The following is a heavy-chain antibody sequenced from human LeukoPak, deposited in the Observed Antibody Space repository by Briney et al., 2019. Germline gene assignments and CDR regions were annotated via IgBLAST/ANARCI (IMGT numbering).Heavy chain of an antibody. CDR2: IYYSGGT. Sequence: PSQTLSLTCTVSGGSISSGGYYWSWIRQPPGKGLEWIGYIYYSGGTNYNPSLKSRVTISVDTSKNQFSLKLSSVTAADTAVYYCARREIQLWSGNWFDPWGQGTLVTVSS. D-gene: IGHD5-18*01. V-gene: IGHV4-61*08. CDR1: GGSISSGGYY. CDR3: ARREIQLWSGNWFDP. J-gene: IGHJ5*02.